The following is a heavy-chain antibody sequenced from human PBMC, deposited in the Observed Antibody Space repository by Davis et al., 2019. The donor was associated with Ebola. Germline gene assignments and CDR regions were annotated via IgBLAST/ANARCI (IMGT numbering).Heavy chain of an antibody. V-gene: IGHV3-74*01. CDR1: GFTFSSYW. D-gene: IGHD5-12*01. CDR2: INSDGSST. Sequence: HTGGSLRLSCAASGFTFSSYWMHWVRQAPGKGLVWVSRINSDGSSTTYADSVKGRFTISRDNAKNTLYLQMNSLRAEDTALYHCARLPSGVGRALDYWGHGTLVTVSS. J-gene: IGHJ4*01. CDR3: ARLPSGVGRALDY.